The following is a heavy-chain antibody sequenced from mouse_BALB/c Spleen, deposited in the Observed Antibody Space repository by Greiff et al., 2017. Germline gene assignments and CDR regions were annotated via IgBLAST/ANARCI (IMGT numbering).Heavy chain of an antibody. CDR2: INPYNDGT. Sequence: EVQLQESGPELVKPGASVKMSCKASGYTFTSYVMHWVKQKPGQGLEWIGYINPYNDGTKYNEKFKGKATLTSDKSSSTAYMELSSLTSEDSAVYYCARGGIITTAPYWYFDVWGAGTTVTVSS. D-gene: IGHD1-1*01. CDR1: GYTFTSYV. V-gene: IGHV1-14*01. CDR3: ARGGIITTAPYWYFDV. J-gene: IGHJ1*01.